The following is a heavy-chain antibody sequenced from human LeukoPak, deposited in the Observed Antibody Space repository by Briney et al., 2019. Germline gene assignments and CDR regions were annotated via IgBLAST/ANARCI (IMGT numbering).Heavy chain of an antibody. CDR1: GYTFTSYY. J-gene: IGHJ4*02. V-gene: IGHV1-46*01. D-gene: IGHD4-17*01. CDR3: ARMTTVIGYFDY. Sequence: ASVKVSCKASGYTFTSYYMHWVRQAPGQGREWMGIINPSGGSTSYAQKFQGRVTMTRDMSTSTVYMELSSLRSEDTAVYYCARMTTVIGYFDYWGQGTLVTVSS. CDR2: INPSGGST.